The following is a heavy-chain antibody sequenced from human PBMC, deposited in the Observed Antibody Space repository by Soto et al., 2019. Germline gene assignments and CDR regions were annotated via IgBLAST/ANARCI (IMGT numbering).Heavy chain of an antibody. Sequence: VQLVESGGGLVQPGGSLRLSCAASGFTFSSYAMHWVRQAPGKGLEWVAVISYDGSNKYYADSVKGRFTISRDNSKNTLYLQMNSLRAEDTAVYYCARGYIVELPPYFDYWGQGTLVTVSS. CDR3: ARGYIVELPPYFDY. D-gene: IGHD2-21*01. CDR2: ISYDGSNK. CDR1: GFTFSSYA. V-gene: IGHV3-30-3*01. J-gene: IGHJ4*02.